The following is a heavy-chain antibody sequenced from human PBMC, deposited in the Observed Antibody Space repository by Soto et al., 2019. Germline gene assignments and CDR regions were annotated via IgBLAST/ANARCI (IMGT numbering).Heavy chain of an antibody. Sequence: GASVKVSCKDSGYTLTGYDSNWVRQATGQGLEWMGWMNPNSGNTGYAQKFQGRVTMTRNTSISTAYMELSSLRSKDTAVYYCASGSNYDILTGYVIKVLDYWGQGTLVTVSS. CDR2: MNPNSGNT. V-gene: IGHV1-8*01. CDR3: ASGSNYDILTGYVIKVLDY. D-gene: IGHD3-9*01. J-gene: IGHJ4*02. CDR1: GYTLTGYD.